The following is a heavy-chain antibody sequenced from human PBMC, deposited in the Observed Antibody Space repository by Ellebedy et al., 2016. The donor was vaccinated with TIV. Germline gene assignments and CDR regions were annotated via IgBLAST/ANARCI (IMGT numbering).Heavy chain of an antibody. CDR1: GFTFSNAW. CDR3: ARGSLSDAFDI. V-gene: IGHV3-73*01. CDR2: IRSKANSYAT. J-gene: IGHJ3*02. Sequence: GESLKISXAASGFTFSNAWMSWVRQAPGKGLEWVGRIRSKANSYATAYAASVKGRFTISRDNSKNTLYLQMNSLRAEDTAVYYCARGSLSDAFDIWGQGTMVTVSS.